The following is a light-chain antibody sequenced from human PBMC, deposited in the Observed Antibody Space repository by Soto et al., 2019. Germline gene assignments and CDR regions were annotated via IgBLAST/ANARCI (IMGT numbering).Light chain of an antibody. CDR2: DVS. V-gene: IGLV2-14*01. J-gene: IGLJ1*01. CDR3: SSYTSSSTLAV. CDR1: SSDVGGYNY. Sequence: LTQPASVSGSPGQSITISCTGTSSDVGGYNYVSWYQQHPGKAPKLMIYDVSNRPSGVSNRFSGSKSGNTASLTISGLQAEDEADYYCSSYTSSSTLAVFGTGTKVTVL.